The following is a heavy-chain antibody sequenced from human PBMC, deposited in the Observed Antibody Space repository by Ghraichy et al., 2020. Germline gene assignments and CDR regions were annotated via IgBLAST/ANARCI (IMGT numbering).Heavy chain of an antibody. D-gene: IGHD6-13*01. CDR2: ISSSSSYI. Sequence: LSLTCAASGFTFSSYSMNWVRQAPGKGLEWVSSISSSSSYIYYADSVKGRFTISRDNAKNSLYLQMNSLRAEDTAVYYCASVSSSWQNYFDYWGQGTLVTVSS. CDR3: ASVSSSWQNYFDY. CDR1: GFTFSSYS. V-gene: IGHV3-21*01. J-gene: IGHJ4*02.